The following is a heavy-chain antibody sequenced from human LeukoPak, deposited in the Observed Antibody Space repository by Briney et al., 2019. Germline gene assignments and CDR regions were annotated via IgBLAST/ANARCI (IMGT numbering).Heavy chain of an antibody. J-gene: IGHJ4*02. CDR2: IYPRDSDT. Sequence: GQSLKISCKAFGSISPTNTIGWVGKIPGKGLEWMGIIYPRDSDTRYSPSFQGQVTVSADKSTSTAYLQWSTLAASETTQYYCVRRQYSGDDFDFRGQGTLVTVSS. D-gene: IGHD5-12*01. CDR3: VRRQYSGDDFDF. V-gene: IGHV5-51*01. CDR1: GSISPTNT.